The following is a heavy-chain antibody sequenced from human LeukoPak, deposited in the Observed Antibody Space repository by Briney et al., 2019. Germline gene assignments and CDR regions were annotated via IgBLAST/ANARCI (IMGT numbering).Heavy chain of an antibody. Sequence: SQTLSLTCTVSGGSISSGSFYWGWIRQPAGKGLEWIGHIYTSGSTSYSPSLQSRVTISVDTSKHQFSLKVTSVTAADTAVYYCARAGGSVGWYGTIDYWGQGTLVTVSS. V-gene: IGHV4-61*09. CDR1: GGSISSGSFY. CDR2: IYTSGST. CDR3: ARAGGSVGWYGTIDY. D-gene: IGHD6-19*01. J-gene: IGHJ4*02.